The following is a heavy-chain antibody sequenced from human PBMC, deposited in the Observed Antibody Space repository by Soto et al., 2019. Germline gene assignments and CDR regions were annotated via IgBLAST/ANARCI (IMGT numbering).Heavy chain of an antibody. CDR1: GFTVSSNC. CDR3: ARGIAIFGLVEKNMDV. Sequence: EVQLVESGGGLVQPGGSLRLSCAASGFTVSSNCMSWVRQAPGKGLEWVSVIYSGGSTYYADSVKGRFTISRDNSKNTLYLQMNSLRAEDTAVYYCARGIAIFGLVEKNMDVWGKGTTVTVSS. CDR2: IYSGGST. J-gene: IGHJ6*03. D-gene: IGHD3-3*01. V-gene: IGHV3-66*01.